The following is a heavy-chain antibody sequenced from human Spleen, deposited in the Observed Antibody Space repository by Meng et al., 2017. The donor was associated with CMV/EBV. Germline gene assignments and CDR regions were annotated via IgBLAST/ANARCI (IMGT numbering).Heavy chain of an antibody. D-gene: IGHD2-15*01. Sequence: SGYTFTSYDINWVRQATGQGLEWMGWMNPNSGNTGYAQKFQGRVTITRNTSISTAYMELSSLRSEDTAVYYCASGGGIHCSGGSCYSYWGQGTLVTVSS. V-gene: IGHV1-8*03. CDR1: GYTFTSYD. CDR3: ASGGGIHCSGGSCYSY. CDR2: MNPNSGNT. J-gene: IGHJ4*02.